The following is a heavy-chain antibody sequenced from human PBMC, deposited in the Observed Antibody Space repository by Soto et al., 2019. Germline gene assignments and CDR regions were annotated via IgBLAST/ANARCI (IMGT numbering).Heavy chain of an antibody. D-gene: IGHD4-17*01. V-gene: IGHV3-48*02. Sequence: EVQLVESGGDLVQPGGSLRLSCAASGFTFSSYSMNWVRQAPGKGLEWVSYISSSSSTIYYADSVKGRFTISRDNAKNSLYLQMNSLRDDDTAVYYCARRYGDYYVPNYFDYWGQGTLVTVSS. J-gene: IGHJ4*02. CDR1: GFTFSSYS. CDR3: ARRYGDYYVPNYFDY. CDR2: ISSSSSTI.